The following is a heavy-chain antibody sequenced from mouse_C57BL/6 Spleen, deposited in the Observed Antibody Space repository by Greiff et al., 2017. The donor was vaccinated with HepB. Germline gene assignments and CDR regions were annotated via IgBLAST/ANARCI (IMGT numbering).Heavy chain of an antibody. CDR3: ARPGYGSSPVAWFAY. Sequence: QVQLQQSGSELRSPGSSVKLSCKDFDSEVFPIAYMSWVRQKPGHGFEWIGGILPSIGRTIYGEKFEDKATLDADTLSNTAYLELNSLTSEDSAIYYCARPGYGSSPVAWFAYWGQGTLVTVSA. CDR2: ILPSIGRT. D-gene: IGHD1-1*01. J-gene: IGHJ3*01. CDR1: DSEVFPIAY. V-gene: IGHV15-2*01.